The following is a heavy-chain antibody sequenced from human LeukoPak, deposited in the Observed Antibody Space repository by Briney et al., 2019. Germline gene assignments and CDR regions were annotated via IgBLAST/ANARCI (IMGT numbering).Heavy chain of an antibody. V-gene: IGHV4-59*08. Sequence: SETLSLTCTVSGGSISSYYWSWIRQPPGKGLEWIGHIYCSGATKYNPSLKSRITISVDTSKNRFSLMLSSVTAADTAVYYCARFGITVVRGGKYYFDYWGQGTLVTVSS. CDR3: ARFGITVVRGGKYYFDY. CDR2: IYCSGAT. CDR1: GGSISSYY. J-gene: IGHJ4*02. D-gene: IGHD3-10*01.